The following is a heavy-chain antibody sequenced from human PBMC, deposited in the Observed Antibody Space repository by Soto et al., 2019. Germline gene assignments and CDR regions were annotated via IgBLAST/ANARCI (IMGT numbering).Heavy chain of an antibody. CDR1: GGSISGYH. Sequence: PSETLSLTCTVSGGSISGYHWGWIRQPPGKGLEWIGYLYYTGSTHYNPSLKSRVTMSVDTSKNQFSLKLNSVTAADTAVYYCARGFAIGWYTYFFDLWGQGPLVTVSS. CDR2: LYYTGST. D-gene: IGHD6-19*01. J-gene: IGHJ4*02. V-gene: IGHV4-59*08. CDR3: ARGFAIGWYTYFFDL.